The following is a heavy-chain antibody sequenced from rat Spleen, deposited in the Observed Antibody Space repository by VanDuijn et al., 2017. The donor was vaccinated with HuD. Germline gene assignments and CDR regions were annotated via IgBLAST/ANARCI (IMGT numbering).Heavy chain of an antibody. CDR2: ISPSGGST. V-gene: IGHV5-20*01. J-gene: IGHJ2*01. CDR3: ATSGYTTDYYYPLVGY. CDR1: GFTFSDYY. D-gene: IGHD1-6*01. Sequence: EVQLVETGGGLVQPGRSLKLSCAASGFTFSDYYMAWVRQAPTKGLGWVASISPSGGSTYYRDSVKGRLTISRDNAENTVYLIMNSLRSEDTATYYCATSGYTTDYYYPLVGYWGQGVMVTVSS.